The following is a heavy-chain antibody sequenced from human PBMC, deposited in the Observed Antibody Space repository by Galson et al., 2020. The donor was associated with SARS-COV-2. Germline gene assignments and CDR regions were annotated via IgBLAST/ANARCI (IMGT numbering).Heavy chain of an antibody. V-gene: IGHV4-39*07. CDR2: IYHTGTT. CDR3: ARVTIFGVAMNTFDP. D-gene: IGHD3-3*01. J-gene: IGHJ5*02. CDR1: RGSVSNTNYY. Sequence: SETLSLTCTISRGSVSNTNYYWGWIRQPPGEGPVWIGHIYHTGTTYYNPSLKSRVTMFVDTSKNQFSLNLDSATAADTAVYYCARVTIFGVAMNTFDPWGQGTLVTVSS.